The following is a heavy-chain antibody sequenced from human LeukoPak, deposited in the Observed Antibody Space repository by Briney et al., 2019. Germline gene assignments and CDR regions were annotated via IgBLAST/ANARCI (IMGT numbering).Heavy chain of an antibody. CDR2: IYSGGST. V-gene: IGHV3-53*01. D-gene: IGHD3-3*01. Sequence: GGSLRLSCAASGFTVSSNYMSWVRQAPGKGLEWVSVIYSGGSTYYADSVKGRFTISRDNSKNTLYLQMNSLRAEDTAVYYCARDRRAPYYGFRSGYIDHYYMDVWGKGTTVTVSS. CDR1: GFTVSSNY. J-gene: IGHJ6*03. CDR3: ARDRRAPYYGFRSGYIDHYYMDV.